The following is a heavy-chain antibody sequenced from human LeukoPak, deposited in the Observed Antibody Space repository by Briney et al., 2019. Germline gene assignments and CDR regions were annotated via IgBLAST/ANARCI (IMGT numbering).Heavy chain of an antibody. V-gene: IGHV3-7*01. D-gene: IGHD3-16*01. CDR1: GFTFSSYW. Sequence: PGGSPRLSCAASGFTFSSYWMTWVRQAPGKGLEWVANIKHNGDELNYVDSVEDRFTISRDNAKSSLYLHMTSLRAEDTAVYYCARELRTFDSWGQGTLVTVSS. J-gene: IGHJ4*02. CDR3: ARELRTFDS. CDR2: IKHNGDEL.